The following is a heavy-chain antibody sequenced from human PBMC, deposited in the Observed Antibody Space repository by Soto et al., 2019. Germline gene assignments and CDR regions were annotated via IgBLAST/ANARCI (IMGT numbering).Heavy chain of an antibody. J-gene: IGHJ6*02. D-gene: IGHD2-21*01. CDR1: GYSFTSYW. Sequence: PGESLKISCKGSGYSFTSYWIGWVRQMPGKGLEWMGIIYPGDSDTRYSPSFQGQVTISADKSISTAYLQWSSLKASDTAMYYCARQVNPSYYYYGMDVWGQGTTVTVSS. V-gene: IGHV5-51*01. CDR2: IYPGDSDT. CDR3: ARQVNPSYYYYGMDV.